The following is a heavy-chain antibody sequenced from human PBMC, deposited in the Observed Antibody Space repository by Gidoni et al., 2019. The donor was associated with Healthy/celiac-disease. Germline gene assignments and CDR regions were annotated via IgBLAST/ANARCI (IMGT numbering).Heavy chain of an antibody. CDR2: INPTSGGT. CDR1: GYALTASY. Sequence: QQQLVQSGAEVQTPRASAKGSCKASGYALTASYMHWVRHAPGQGLEWMGWINPTSGGTNYAQKFQGWVTMTRDTSISTAYMELSRLRSDDTAVYYCARGDLLWFGESTFYYYYGMDVWGQGTTVTVSS. V-gene: IGHV1-2*04. CDR3: ARGDLLWFGESTFYYYYGMDV. D-gene: IGHD3-10*01. J-gene: IGHJ6*02.